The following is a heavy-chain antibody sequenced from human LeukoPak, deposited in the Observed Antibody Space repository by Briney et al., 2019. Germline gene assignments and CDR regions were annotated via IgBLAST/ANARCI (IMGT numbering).Heavy chain of an antibody. Sequence: PSETLSLTCTVSGYSISSGYYWGWIRQPPGKGLEWIGSIYHSGSTYYNPSLKSRVTISVDTSKNQFSLKLSSVTAADTAVYYCAREVDYYDSSGFLYNWFDPWGQGTLVTVSS. V-gene: IGHV4-38-2*02. CDR2: IYHSGST. CDR1: GYSISSGYY. J-gene: IGHJ5*02. D-gene: IGHD3-22*01. CDR3: AREVDYYDSSGFLYNWFDP.